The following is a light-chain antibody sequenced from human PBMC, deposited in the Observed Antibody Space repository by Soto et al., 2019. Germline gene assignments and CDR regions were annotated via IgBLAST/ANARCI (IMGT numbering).Light chain of an antibody. CDR3: QQTYSTPGYT. J-gene: IGKJ2*01. CDR2: GAS. V-gene: IGKV1-39*01. Sequence: DIQMTQSPSSLSASVGDRVTITCRASQSISNFLNWYQQKPVKAPKLLIYGASPLQSGVPSRFSGGGSGTDFTLTISSLQPEDFATYHCQQTYSTPGYTFAQGTKLEIK. CDR1: QSISNF.